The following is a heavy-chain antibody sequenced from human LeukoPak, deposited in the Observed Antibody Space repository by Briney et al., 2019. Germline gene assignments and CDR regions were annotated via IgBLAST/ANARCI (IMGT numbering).Heavy chain of an antibody. J-gene: IGHJ4*02. Sequence: SETLSLTCTVSGGSISSSYWSWIRQPPGKGLEWIGYIYDSGNTNSNPSLKSRVTIAVDTSKSQFSLKLSSVTAADTAVYYCARGAIFGVVPSYYLDYWGQGTLVTVSS. CDR1: GGSISSSY. D-gene: IGHD3-3*01. V-gene: IGHV4-59*12. CDR3: ARGAIFGVVPSYYLDY. CDR2: IYDSGNT.